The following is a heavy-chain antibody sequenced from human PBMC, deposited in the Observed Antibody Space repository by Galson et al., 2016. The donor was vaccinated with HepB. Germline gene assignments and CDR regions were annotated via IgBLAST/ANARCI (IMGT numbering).Heavy chain of an antibody. J-gene: IGHJ6*02. CDR2: IDPSDSFT. CDR1: GYSFTKYW. V-gene: IGHV5-10-1*01. CDR3: ARQGFGDSGGMDV. D-gene: IGHD3-10*01. Sequence: QSGAEVKKPGESLKISCRGSGYSFTKYWLSWVRQVPGKGPEWMGRIDPSDSFTNYRPTFEGHVTISTDNSISTAYLQFHSLQASDTAMYYCARQGFGDSGGMDVWGQGTTVTVSS.